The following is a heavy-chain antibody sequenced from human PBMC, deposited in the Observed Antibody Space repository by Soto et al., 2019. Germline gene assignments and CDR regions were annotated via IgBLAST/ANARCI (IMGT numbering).Heavy chain of an antibody. J-gene: IGHJ3*02. CDR2: IWYDGSNK. CDR1: GFTFSSYG. CDR3: AREVRVRGFAFDI. D-gene: IGHD3-3*01. Sequence: PGGSLRLSCAASGFTFSSYGMHWVRQAPGKGLEWVAVIWYDGSNKYYADSVKGRFTISRDNSKNTLYLQMNSLRVEDTAVYYCAREVRVRGFAFDIWGQGTMVTVSS. V-gene: IGHV3-33*01.